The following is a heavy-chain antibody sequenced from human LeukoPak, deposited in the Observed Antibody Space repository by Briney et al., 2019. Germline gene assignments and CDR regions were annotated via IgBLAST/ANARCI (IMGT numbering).Heavy chain of an antibody. CDR3: ARSDYYDSSGYYIGY. CDR1: GGSISRNDYY. J-gene: IGHJ4*02. CDR2: IYYSGST. V-gene: IGHV4-30-4*08. D-gene: IGHD3-22*01. Sequence: SETLSLTCTVSGGSISRNDYYWSWIRQPPGKGLEWIGYIYYSGSTYYNPSLKSRVTISVDTSKNQFSLKLSSVTAADTAVYYCARSDYYDSSGYYIGYWGQGTLVTVSS.